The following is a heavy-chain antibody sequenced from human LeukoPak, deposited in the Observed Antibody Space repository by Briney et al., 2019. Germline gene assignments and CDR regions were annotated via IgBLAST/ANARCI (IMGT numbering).Heavy chain of an antibody. CDR1: GYSICSGFY. CDR3: AREVLATVTTFWFDL. Sequence: PSETLSLTCTVSGYSICSGFYWGWIRQPPGKGLEWIGSIYHSGSTYFNPSLKSRVTISVDTSNNQFSLKLSSVTAADAAVYYCAREVLATVTTFWFDLWGQGTLVTVSS. D-gene: IGHD4-17*01. V-gene: IGHV4-38-2*02. J-gene: IGHJ4*02. CDR2: IYHSGST.